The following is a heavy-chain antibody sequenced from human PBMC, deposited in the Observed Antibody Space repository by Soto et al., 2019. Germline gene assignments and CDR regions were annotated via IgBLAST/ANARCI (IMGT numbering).Heavy chain of an antibody. Sequence: ASVKVSCKASGYTFTSYGISWVRQAPGQGLEWMGWINPNSGGTNYAQKFQGRVTMTRDTSISTAYMELSRLRSDDTAVYYCARGITMVRGVIMTYYYYGMDVWGQGTTVTVSS. V-gene: IGHV1-2*02. J-gene: IGHJ6*02. CDR1: GYTFTSYG. CDR3: ARGITMVRGVIMTYYYYGMDV. D-gene: IGHD3-10*01. CDR2: INPNSGGT.